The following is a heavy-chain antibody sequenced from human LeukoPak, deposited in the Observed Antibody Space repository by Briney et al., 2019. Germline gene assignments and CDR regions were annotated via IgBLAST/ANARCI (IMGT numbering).Heavy chain of an antibody. J-gene: IGHJ4*02. Sequence: SETLSLTCAVCGGSFSGYYWSWIRQPPGKGLEWIGEINHSGSTNYNPSLKSRVTISVDTSKNQFSLKLSSVTAADTAVYYCARGFRYDPLYYFDYWGQGTLVTVSS. CDR1: GGSFSGYY. D-gene: IGHD3-3*01. V-gene: IGHV4-34*01. CDR3: ARGFRYDPLYYFDY. CDR2: INHSGST.